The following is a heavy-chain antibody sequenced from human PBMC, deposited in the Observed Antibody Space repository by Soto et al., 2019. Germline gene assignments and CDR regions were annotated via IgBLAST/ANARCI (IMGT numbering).Heavy chain of an antibody. Sequence: QVQLVQSGSEVKNLGSSVKVSCKASRGTFSSYALSWVRQAPGQGLEWMGGIIPVFGTADYAQKFQGRVTITADRSTSTAYLEVRSLRFEDTAIYSCARDRHSKGLDYWGQGTLVTVSS. J-gene: IGHJ4*02. D-gene: IGHD4-4*01. CDR2: IIPVFGTA. V-gene: IGHV1-69*06. CDR3: ARDRHSKGLDY. CDR1: RGTFSSYA.